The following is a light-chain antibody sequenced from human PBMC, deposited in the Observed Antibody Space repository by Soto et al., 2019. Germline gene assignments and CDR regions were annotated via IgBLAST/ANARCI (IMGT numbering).Light chain of an antibody. J-gene: IGLJ1*01. CDR2: GNS. Sequence: QLVLTQPPSVSGAPGQRVTISCTGSSSNIGAGYDVHWYQQLPGTAPKLLIYGNSNRPSGVPDRFSGSKSGTSASLAITGLQAEDEAEYYCQSYDSSLSEVFGTGTKLTVL. V-gene: IGLV1-40*01. CDR3: QSYDSSLSEV. CDR1: SSNIGAGYD.